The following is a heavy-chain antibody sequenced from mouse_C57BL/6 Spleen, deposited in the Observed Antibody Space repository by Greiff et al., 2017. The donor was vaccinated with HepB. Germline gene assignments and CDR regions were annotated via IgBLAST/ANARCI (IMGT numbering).Heavy chain of an antibody. J-gene: IGHJ2*01. D-gene: IGHD2-3*01. CDR1: GYTFTEYT. V-gene: IGHV1-62-2*01. Sequence: QVQLQQSGAELVKPGASVKLSCKASGYTFTEYTIHWVKQRSGQGLEWIGWFYPGSGSIKYNEKFKDKATLTANKSSSKVYMVLSRLTSEDSAVFFCARHEGPVYDCYYDYFDYWGQGTTLTVSS. CDR3: ARHEGPVYDCYYDYFDY. CDR2: FYPGSGSI.